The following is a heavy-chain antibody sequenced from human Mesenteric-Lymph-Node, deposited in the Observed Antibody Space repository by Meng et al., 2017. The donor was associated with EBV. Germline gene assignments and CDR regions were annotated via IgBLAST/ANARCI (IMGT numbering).Heavy chain of an antibody. D-gene: IGHD3-10*01. Sequence: QEQRQESGPGLVKPSETLSLTCPVSGGSVNSGGYYWSLIRQPPGKGLQWIGYIFSSGSTNYTPSFQSRVTISVDMSKNHFSLRLTSVTPADTAVYYCARGYGSGSYRYFDYWGQGTLVTVSS. J-gene: IGHJ4*02. CDR2: IFSSGST. V-gene: IGHV4-61*03. CDR3: ARGYGSGSYRYFDY. CDR1: GGSVNSGGYY.